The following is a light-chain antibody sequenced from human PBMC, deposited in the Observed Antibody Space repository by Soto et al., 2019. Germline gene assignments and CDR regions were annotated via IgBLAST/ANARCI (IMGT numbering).Light chain of an antibody. CDR2: GVS. J-gene: IGKJ1*01. V-gene: IGKV3-20*01. CDR1: QTVNRNY. CDR3: QQYIDSPRT. Sequence: EIELTQSPGTLALSLGDGATLSCRASQTVNRNYLAWYHQKPGQPPRLLIYGVSNRATGVPDRFSGGGSGTEFTLTIVRLEPDDFGTYYCQQYIDSPRTFGQGTRVKV.